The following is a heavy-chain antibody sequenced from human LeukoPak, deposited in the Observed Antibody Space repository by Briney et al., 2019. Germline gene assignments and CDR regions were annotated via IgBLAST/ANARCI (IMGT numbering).Heavy chain of an antibody. Sequence: GASVKVSCKASGYTFTGYYMHWVRQAPGQGLEWMGIINPSGGSTSYAQKFQGRVTMTRDMSTSTVYMELSSLRSEDTAVYYCATTLYESGDAFDIWGQGTMVTVSS. CDR2: INPSGGST. CDR1: GYTFTGYY. V-gene: IGHV1-46*01. CDR3: ATTLYESGDAFDI. D-gene: IGHD3-22*01. J-gene: IGHJ3*02.